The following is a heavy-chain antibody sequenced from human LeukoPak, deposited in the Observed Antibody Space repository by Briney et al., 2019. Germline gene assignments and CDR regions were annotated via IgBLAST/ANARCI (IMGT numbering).Heavy chain of an antibody. V-gene: IGHV4-59*10. CDR3: ARAAEYSSGWYLFDY. J-gene: IGHJ4*02. CDR2: IYTSGGT. CDR1: GGSFSGYY. Sequence: PSETLSLTCAVYGGSFSGYYWTWIRQPAGKGLEWIGRIYTSGGTNYNPSLKTRVTMSVDTSKNQVSLKLSPVTAADTAMYYCARAAEYSSGWYLFDYWDQGILVTVSA. D-gene: IGHD6-19*01.